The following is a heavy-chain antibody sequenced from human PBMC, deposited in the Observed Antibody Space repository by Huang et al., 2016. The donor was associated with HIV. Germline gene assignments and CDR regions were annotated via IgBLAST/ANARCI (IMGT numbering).Heavy chain of an antibody. V-gene: IGHV1-69*13. J-gene: IGHJ4*02. CDR2: IIPIFGTA. D-gene: IGHD5-18*01. CDR3: ARDGGRGYSYGYMDY. Sequence: QVQLLQSGAEVKKPGSSVKVSCKASGGTFNSQTVSWVRQAPGQGLEWMGGIIPIFGTANYAQKFQGRVTITADDSTRTAYMELNSLISEDTAMYYCARDGGRGYSYGYMDYWGQGTLVTVSS. CDR1: GGTFNSQT.